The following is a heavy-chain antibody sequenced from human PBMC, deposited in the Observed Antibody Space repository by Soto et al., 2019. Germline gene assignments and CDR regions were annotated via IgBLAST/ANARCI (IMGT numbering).Heavy chain of an antibody. V-gene: IGHV4-30-2*01. J-gene: IGHJ4*02. CDR1: GGSISSGGYS. Sequence: SETLSLTCAASGGSISSGGYSWSWIRQPPGKGLEWIGYIYHSGSTYYNPSLKSRVTISVDRSKNQFSLKLSSVTAADTAVYYCARSEATALDYWGQGTLVTVPQ. CDR2: IYHSGST. CDR3: ARSEATALDY.